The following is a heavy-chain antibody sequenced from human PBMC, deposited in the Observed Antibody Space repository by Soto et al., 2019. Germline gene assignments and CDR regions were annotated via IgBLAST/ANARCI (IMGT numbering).Heavy chain of an antibody. CDR1: GGSFSGYY. J-gene: IGHJ5*02. V-gene: IGHV4-34*01. Sequence: QVQLQQWGAGLLKPSETLSLTCAVYGGSFSGYYWSWIRQPPGKGLEWIGEMNHSGSTNYNPSLNSRVTLSVDTSNNQFSLKVSSVTAADTAVYYCARGRGGIAAGPSRGVYNWFDPLGQGTLVTVSS. CDR3: ARGRGGIAAGPSRGVYNWFDP. D-gene: IGHD6-6*01. CDR2: MNHSGST.